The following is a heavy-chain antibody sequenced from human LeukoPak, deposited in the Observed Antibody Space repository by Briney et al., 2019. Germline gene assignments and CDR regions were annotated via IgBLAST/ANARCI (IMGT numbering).Heavy chain of an antibody. Sequence: GGSLRLSCAASGFTFSSYGMHWVRQAPGKGLEWVAVISYDGNNKYYADSVKGRFTISRDNSKNTLYLQLNSLRAEDTAVYYCARQHCSGGDCYFFDWGQGTLVTVSS. J-gene: IGHJ4*02. CDR3: ARQHCSGGDCYFFD. CDR1: GFTFSSYG. V-gene: IGHV3-30*03. D-gene: IGHD2-15*01. CDR2: ISYDGNNK.